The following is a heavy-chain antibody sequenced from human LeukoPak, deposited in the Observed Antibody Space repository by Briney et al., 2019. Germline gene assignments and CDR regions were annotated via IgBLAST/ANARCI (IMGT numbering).Heavy chain of an antibody. CDR1: GFTFSNYG. Sequence: AGGSLRLSCAASGFTFSNYGMHWVRQAPGKGLEWIAYIRYDGTDQNYADSVKGRFTISRDNSKSRLYLQMNSLRDEDTAVYYCAKDLVAAAGRYFDDWDQGTLVIVSS. J-gene: IGHJ4*02. CDR3: AKDLVAAAGRYFDD. V-gene: IGHV3-30*02. D-gene: IGHD6-13*01. CDR2: IRYDGTDQ.